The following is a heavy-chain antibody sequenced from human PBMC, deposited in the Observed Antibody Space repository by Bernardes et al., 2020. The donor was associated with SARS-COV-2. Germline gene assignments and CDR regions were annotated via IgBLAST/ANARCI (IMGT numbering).Heavy chain of an antibody. CDR3: SRQPVSGSWYFDL. V-gene: IGHV3-30-3*01. CDR1: GFTFSSYP. Sequence: GRSLRLSCGAFGFTFSSYPMHWVRRAPGKGLDWVEVISSDGSYIRYADSVRGRFTISRDDSQNTLYLQMNSLRAEDTAVYYCSRQPVSGSWYFDLWGRGTLVTVSS. J-gene: IGHJ2*01. CDR2: ISSDGSYI. D-gene: IGHD6-19*01.